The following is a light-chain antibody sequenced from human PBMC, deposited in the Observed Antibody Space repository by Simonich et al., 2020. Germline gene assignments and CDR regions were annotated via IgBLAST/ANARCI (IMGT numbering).Light chain of an antibody. Sequence: QSALPQPASVSGSPGQSITISCTGTSSDVGGYHSVSWYQQHPGKAPKLRIYDVSNRPAGVSNRFSGSKSGNTASLTISGLQAEDEADYYCSSYTSSSTVVFGGGTKLTVL. CDR1: SSDVGGYHS. V-gene: IGLV2-14*03. CDR2: DVS. J-gene: IGLJ2*01. CDR3: SSYTSSSTVV.